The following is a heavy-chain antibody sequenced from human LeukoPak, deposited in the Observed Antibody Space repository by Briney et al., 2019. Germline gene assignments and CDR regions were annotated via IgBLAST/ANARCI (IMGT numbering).Heavy chain of an antibody. Sequence: PGGSLRLSCAASGLTVSSNYLNWVRQAPGKGLEWVSIIYSSGNTYYADSVKGRFTISRDNSKNTLYLQMTSPRLEDTAVYYCARERRYCSGVNCYSGLDYWGQGTRVTVSS. D-gene: IGHD2-15*01. J-gene: IGHJ4*02. CDR2: IYSSGNT. CDR1: GLTVSSNY. V-gene: IGHV3-53*01. CDR3: ARERRYCSGVNCYSGLDY.